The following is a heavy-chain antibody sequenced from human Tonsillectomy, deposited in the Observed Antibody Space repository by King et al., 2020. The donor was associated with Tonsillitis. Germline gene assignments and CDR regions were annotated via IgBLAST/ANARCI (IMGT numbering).Heavy chain of an antibody. V-gene: IGHV4-59*01. J-gene: IGHJ4*02. CDR3: ARDLYGGFGDFGY. CDR1: GGSISSYY. D-gene: IGHD3-10*01. Sequence: VQLQESGPGLVKPSETLSLTCTVSGGSISSYYWSWIRQPPGKGLEWIVYIYYSGCTNYNPSLKSRVTISIHTSKKQFSLMLSSVTAADTAVYYCARDLYGGFGDFGYWGQGTLVTVSS. CDR2: IYYSGCT.